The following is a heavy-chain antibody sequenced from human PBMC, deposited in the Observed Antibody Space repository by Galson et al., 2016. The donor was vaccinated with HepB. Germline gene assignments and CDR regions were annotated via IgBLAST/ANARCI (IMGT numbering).Heavy chain of an antibody. CDR3: AKDYYGSGSYSQIRTGLGWFDP. CDR2: ISGSGGST. D-gene: IGHD3-10*01. J-gene: IGHJ5*02. CDR1: GFTFSSYA. V-gene: IGHV3-23*01. Sequence: SLRLSCAASGFTFSSYAMSWVRQAPGKGLEWVSTISGSGGSTYYADSVRGRFTISRDNSKNTVFLQMNSLTAEDTGIYYCAKDYYGSGSYSQIRTGLGWFDPWGQGTLVTVSS.